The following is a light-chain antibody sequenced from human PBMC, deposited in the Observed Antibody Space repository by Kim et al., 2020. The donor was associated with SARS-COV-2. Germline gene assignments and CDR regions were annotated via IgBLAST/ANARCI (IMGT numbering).Light chain of an antibody. CDR3: QACDSRTSTWV. CDR1: ELGDKY. V-gene: IGLV3-1*01. CDR2: QDN. Sequence: SYELTQPPSVSVSPGQTANITCSGNELGDKYVCWYQQKPGQSPVLVIYQDNKWPSGIPERFSGANSGDTATLTISGTQALDEADYYCQACDSRTSTWVFG. J-gene: IGLJ3*02.